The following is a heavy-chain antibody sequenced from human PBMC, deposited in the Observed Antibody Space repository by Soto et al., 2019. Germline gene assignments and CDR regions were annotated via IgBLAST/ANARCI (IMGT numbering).Heavy chain of an antibody. CDR2: ISSRSSTI. V-gene: IGHV3-48*02. J-gene: IGHJ4*02. Sequence: EVQLVESGGGLVQPGGSLRLSCAASGFTFSTYSMNWVRQAAGKGLEWVSYISSRSSTIYYVDSVKGRFTISRDNAKNSLYLHMNSLRDEDTAVFYCARSGWDLDYFDSWGQGTLVTVSS. D-gene: IGHD1-26*01. CDR3: ARSGWDLDYFDS. CDR1: GFTFSTYS.